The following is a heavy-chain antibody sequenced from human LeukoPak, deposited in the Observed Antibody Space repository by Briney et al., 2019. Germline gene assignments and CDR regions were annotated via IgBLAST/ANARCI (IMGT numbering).Heavy chain of an antibody. CDR1: GYSISSGYY. J-gene: IGHJ4*02. CDR2: IYHSGST. V-gene: IGHV4-38-2*01. D-gene: IGHD4-11*01. Sequence: KPSETLSLTCAVSGYSISSGYYWGWIRQPPGKGLEWIGSIYHSGSTYYNPSLKSRVTISVDTSKNQFSLKLSSVTAADTAVYYCARHVYSNYYFDYWGQGTLVTVSS. CDR3: ARHVYSNYYFDY.